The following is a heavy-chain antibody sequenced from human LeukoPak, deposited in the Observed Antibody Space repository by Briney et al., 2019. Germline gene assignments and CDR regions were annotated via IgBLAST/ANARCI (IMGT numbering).Heavy chain of an antibody. Sequence: GGSLRLSCAASGFTFSNYWMSWVRQAPGKGLEWVANIKQDGSEKYYVDSVKGRFAISRDSAKNSLFLQMNSLRAEDTAVYYCATKLPAAGRGFDYWGQGTLVTVSS. CDR3: ATKLPAAGRGFDY. CDR1: GFTFSNYW. CDR2: IKQDGSEK. V-gene: IGHV3-7*03. D-gene: IGHD6-13*01. J-gene: IGHJ4*02.